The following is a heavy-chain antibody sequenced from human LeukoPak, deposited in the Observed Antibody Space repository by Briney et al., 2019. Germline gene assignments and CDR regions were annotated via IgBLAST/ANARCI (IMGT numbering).Heavy chain of an antibody. CDR2: INPSGGST. J-gene: IGHJ4*02. Sequence: ASVKVSCKASGYTFTSYYMHWVRQAPGQGLEWMGIINPSGGSTSYAQKFQGRVTMTRDMSTSTVYMELSSLRSEDTAVYYCAREADYYDSSGYYYVRHFDYWGQGTLVTVSS. CDR3: AREADYYDSSGYYYVRHFDY. D-gene: IGHD3-22*01. CDR1: GYTFTSYY. V-gene: IGHV1-46*01.